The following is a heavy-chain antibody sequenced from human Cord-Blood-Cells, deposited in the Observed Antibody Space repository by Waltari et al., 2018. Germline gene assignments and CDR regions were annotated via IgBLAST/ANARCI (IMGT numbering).Heavy chain of an antibody. J-gene: IGHJ4*02. CDR3: ARGPRSSYYFDY. CDR1: GYTFTRYA. V-gene: IGHV1-3*01. CDR2: INSGNGNT. Sequence: QVQLVQSGAEVKKPGASVKVSCKASGYTFTRYAIHWVRQAPGQRIEWMGWINSGNGNTKYSQKFQGRVTITRDTSASTAYMELSSLRSEDTAVYYCARGPRSSYYFDYWGQGTLVTVSS.